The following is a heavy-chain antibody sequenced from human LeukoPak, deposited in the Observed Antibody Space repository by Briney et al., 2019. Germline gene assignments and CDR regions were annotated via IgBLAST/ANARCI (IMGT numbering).Heavy chain of an antibody. CDR1: GFTFDSYG. J-gene: IGHJ2*01. D-gene: IGHD1-26*01. Sequence: PGGSLRLSCTASGFTFDSYGMAWVRQAPGKGLEWVASIYGSGIETFYADSVKARFTVSRDNSKNTLYLQLSSLRAEDTTVYYCAKSGVGSGSWYYWHPDPGGCATLAT. V-gene: IGHV3-23*01. CDR2: IYGSGIET. CDR3: AKSGVGSGSWYYWHPDP.